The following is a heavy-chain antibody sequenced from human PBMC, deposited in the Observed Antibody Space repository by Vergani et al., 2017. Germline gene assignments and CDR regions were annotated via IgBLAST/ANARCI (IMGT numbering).Heavy chain of an antibody. D-gene: IGHD3-3*01. CDR1: GGTFSSYA. J-gene: IGHJ6*03. CDR3: VGDCWSGFTARYYYYYMDI. Sequence: QVQLVQSGAEVKKPGSSVKVSCKASGGTFSSYAISWVRQAPGQGLEWMGGIIPIFGTANYAQKFQGRVTITPDAATSTAYMELSSLRSEDTAVYYCVGDCWSGFTARYYYYYMDIWGKGTTVTVSS. CDR2: IIPIFGTA. V-gene: IGHV1-69*01.